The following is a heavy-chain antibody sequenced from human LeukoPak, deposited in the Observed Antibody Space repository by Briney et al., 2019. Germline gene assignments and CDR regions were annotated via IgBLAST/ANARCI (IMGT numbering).Heavy chain of an antibody. D-gene: IGHD6-19*01. Sequence: GGSLRLSCTASGFTFSSHSMSWVRQAPGKGLEWVANIKQDGSEKYYVDSVKGRFTISRDNAKNSLYLQMNSLRAEDTAVYYCARGSGWYFYWGQGTLDTVSS. CDR1: GFTFSSHS. V-gene: IGHV3-7*01. J-gene: IGHJ4*02. CDR2: IKQDGSEK. CDR3: ARGSGWYFY.